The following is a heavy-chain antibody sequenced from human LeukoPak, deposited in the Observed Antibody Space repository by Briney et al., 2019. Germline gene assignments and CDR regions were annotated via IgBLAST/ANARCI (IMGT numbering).Heavy chain of an antibody. D-gene: IGHD2-2*01. CDR2: IYYSGST. Sequence: PSETLSLTCTVSGGSISSSSYYWGWIRQPPGKGLEWIGSIYYSGSTYYNPSLKSRVTISVDTSKNQFSLKLSSVTAADTAVYYCARGAMYPDLDYWGQGTLVTVSS. CDR1: GGSISSSSYY. V-gene: IGHV4-39*07. J-gene: IGHJ4*02. CDR3: ARGAMYPDLDY.